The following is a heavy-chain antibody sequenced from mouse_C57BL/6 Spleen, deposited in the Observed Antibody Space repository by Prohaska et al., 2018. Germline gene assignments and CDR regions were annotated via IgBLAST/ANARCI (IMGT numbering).Heavy chain of an antibody. D-gene: IGHD1-1*01. V-gene: IGHV14-4*01. J-gene: IGHJ3*01. CDR1: GFNIKDDY. CDR2: IDDESCDT. CDR3: TTVVATRGFAY. Sequence: EVQLQQSGAELVRPGASVKLSCTASGFNIKDDYMHWVKQRPEQGLEWIGWIDDESCDTEYDSKFKDKATITADTSSNTAYLQLSSLTSEDTAVYYCTTVVATRGFAYWGQGTLVTVSA.